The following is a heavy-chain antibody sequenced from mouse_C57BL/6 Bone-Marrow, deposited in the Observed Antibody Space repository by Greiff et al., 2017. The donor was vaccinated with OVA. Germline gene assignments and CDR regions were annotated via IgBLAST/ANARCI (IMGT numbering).Heavy chain of an antibody. CDR3: HLPDFDY. CDR1: GYTITDYE. CDR2: IDPETGGT. V-gene: IGHV1-15*01. Sequence: VQLQQSVAELVRPGASVTLSCKASGYTITDYEMHWVKQTPVHGLEWIGAIDPETGGTAYNQKFKGKAILTADTSSSTAYMELLSLTSEDSAVYYCHLPDFDYWGQGTTLTVSS. J-gene: IGHJ2*01.